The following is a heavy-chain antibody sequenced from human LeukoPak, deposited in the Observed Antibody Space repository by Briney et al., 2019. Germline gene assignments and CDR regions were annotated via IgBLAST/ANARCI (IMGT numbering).Heavy chain of an antibody. CDR3: AKVTRDCSGGSCYSSIDY. Sequence: GGSLRLSCAASGFTFSSYAISWVRQAPGKGLEWVSAISGSGGSTYYADSVKGRFTISRDNSKNTLYLQMNSLRAEDTAVYYCAKVTRDCSGGSCYSSIDYWGQGTLVTVSS. J-gene: IGHJ4*02. CDR1: GFTFSSYA. D-gene: IGHD2-15*01. V-gene: IGHV3-23*01. CDR2: ISGSGGST.